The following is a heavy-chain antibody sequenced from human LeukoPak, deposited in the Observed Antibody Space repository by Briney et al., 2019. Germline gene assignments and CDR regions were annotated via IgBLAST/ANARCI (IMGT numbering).Heavy chain of an antibody. CDR3: ARDVYDYGDYGGFSIFDY. CDR1: GYTFTSYY. V-gene: IGHV1-46*01. D-gene: IGHD4-17*01. Sequence: ASVKVSCKASGYTFTSYYMHWVRQAPGQGLEWMGIINPSGGSTSYAQKFQGRVTMTRDMSTSTAYMELSSLRSEDMAVYYCARDVYDYGDYGGFSIFDYWGQGTLVTVSS. CDR2: INPSGGST. J-gene: IGHJ4*02.